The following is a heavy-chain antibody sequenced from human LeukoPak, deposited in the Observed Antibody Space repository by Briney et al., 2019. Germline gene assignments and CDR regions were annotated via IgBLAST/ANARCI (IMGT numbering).Heavy chain of an antibody. CDR3: ARDNSYGFMGCMDY. D-gene: IGHD5-18*01. CDR2: TRYDGSHS. CDR1: GFTFSNYA. Sequence: GGSLRLSRAASGFTFSNYAMTWVRQAPGKGLEWVAFTRYDGSHSEYEDSVKGRFSIARDDSKSTLYLQMNCLRAEDTGVYYCARDNSYGFMGCMDYWGQGTRVTVSS. V-gene: IGHV3-30*02. J-gene: IGHJ4*02.